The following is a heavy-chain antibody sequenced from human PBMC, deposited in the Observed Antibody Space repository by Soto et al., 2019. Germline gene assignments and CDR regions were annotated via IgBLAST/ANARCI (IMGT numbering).Heavy chain of an antibody. CDR1: GYTFTDYD. CDR3: ARTSVSNYNWFDP. D-gene: IGHD4-4*01. CDR2: ISVENGNT. Sequence: QGQLVQSGAEVKKPGASVKVSCKASGYTFTDYDISWVRQAPGQGLEWMGWISVENGNTKYVESLQGRVTMTTDTSTSTAYMEVRSLRSDDTAVYYCARTSVSNYNWFDPWGQGTLVAVSS. J-gene: IGHJ5*02. V-gene: IGHV1-18*01.